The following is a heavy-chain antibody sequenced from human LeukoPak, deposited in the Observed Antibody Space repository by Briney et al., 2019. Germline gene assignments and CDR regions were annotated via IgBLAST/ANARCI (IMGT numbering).Heavy chain of an antibody. CDR2: ISNGGII. CDR1: GFSFSNYN. V-gene: IGHV3-69-1*01. Sequence: PGGSLRLSCAASGFSFSNYNMNWVRQAPGKGLEWVSYISNGGIIYYVDSVKGRFTISRDNAKNSLYLQMNSLRAEDTAVYYCVREHNIVIPTARTYYYYYMDVWGKGTTVTVSS. D-gene: IGHD5-12*01. CDR3: VREHNIVIPTARTYYYYYMDV. J-gene: IGHJ6*03.